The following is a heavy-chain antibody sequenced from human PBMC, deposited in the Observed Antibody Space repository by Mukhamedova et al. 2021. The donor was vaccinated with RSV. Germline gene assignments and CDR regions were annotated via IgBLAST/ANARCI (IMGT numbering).Heavy chain of an antibody. CDR2: IRYDGSNK. V-gene: IGHV3-30*02. Sequence: VRQAPGKGLGWVAFIRYDGSNKYYADSVKGRFTISRDNSKNTLYLQMNSLRAEDTAVYYCAKLFRSSGTGGVSYYMDVWGKGTMV. J-gene: IGHJ6*03. CDR3: AKLFRSSGTGGVSYYMDV. D-gene: IGHD3-22*01.